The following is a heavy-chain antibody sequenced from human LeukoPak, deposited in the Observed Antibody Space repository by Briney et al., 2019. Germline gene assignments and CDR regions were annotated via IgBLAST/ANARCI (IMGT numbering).Heavy chain of an antibody. CDR1: GFTFSSYA. CDR2: ISGSGGST. J-gene: IGHJ4*02. D-gene: IGHD1-26*01. Sequence: GGSLRLPCAASGFTFSSYAMSWVRQAPGKGLEWVSAISGSGGSTYYADSVKGRFTISRDNSKNTLYLQMNSLRAEDTAVYYCAKVEWELLGYQFDYWGQGTLVTVSS. CDR3: AKVEWELLGYQFDY. V-gene: IGHV3-23*01.